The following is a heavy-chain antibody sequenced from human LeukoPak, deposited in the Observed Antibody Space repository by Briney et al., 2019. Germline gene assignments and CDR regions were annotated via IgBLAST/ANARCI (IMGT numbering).Heavy chain of an antibody. D-gene: IGHD2-21*01. CDR1: GFTFSIYS. Sequence: GGSLRLSCAASGFTFSIYSMNWVRQAPGKGLEWVSYISSSSSTIYYADSVKGLFTISRDNAKNSLYLQMNSLRAEDTAVYYCARDGRSYCGGDCFGAFDIWGQGAMVTVSS. CDR3: ARDGRSYCGGDCFGAFDI. V-gene: IGHV3-48*01. J-gene: IGHJ3*02. CDR2: ISSSSSTI.